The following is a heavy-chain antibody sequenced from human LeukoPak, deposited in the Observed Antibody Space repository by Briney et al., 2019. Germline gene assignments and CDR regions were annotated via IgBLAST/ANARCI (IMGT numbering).Heavy chain of an antibody. D-gene: IGHD2-2*01. CDR2: IYHSGST. V-gene: IGHV4-30-4*01. CDR1: GGSISSGDYY. Sequence: PSQTLSLTCTVSGGSISSGDYYWSWIRQPPGKGLEWIGYIYHSGSTYYNPSLKSRVTISVDRSKNQFSLKLSSVTAADTAVYYCTTDRYCSSTSCYVFDYWGQGTLVTVSS. J-gene: IGHJ4*02. CDR3: TTDRYCSSTSCYVFDY.